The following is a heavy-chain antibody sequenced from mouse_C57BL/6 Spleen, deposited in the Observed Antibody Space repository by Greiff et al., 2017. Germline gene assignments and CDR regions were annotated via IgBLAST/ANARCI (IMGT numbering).Heavy chain of an antibody. V-gene: IGHV1-82*01. Sequence: QVQLKQSGPELVKPGASVKISCKASGYAFSSSWMNWVKQRPGKGLEWIGRIYPGDGDTNYNGKFKGKATLTADKSSSTAYMQLSSLTSEDSAVYFCARGWLPEFAYWGQGTLVTVSA. D-gene: IGHD2-2*01. J-gene: IGHJ3*01. CDR3: ARGWLPEFAY. CDR1: GYAFSSSW. CDR2: IYPGDGDT.